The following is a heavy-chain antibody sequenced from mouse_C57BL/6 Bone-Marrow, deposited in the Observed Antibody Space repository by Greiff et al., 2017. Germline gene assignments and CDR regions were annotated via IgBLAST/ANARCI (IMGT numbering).Heavy chain of an antibody. CDR1: GYTFTSYW. Sequence: QVQLQQPGAELVRPGTSVKLSCKASGYTFTSYWMHWVKQRPGQGLEWIGVIDPSDSYTNYNQKFKGKATLTVDTSSSTAYMQLSSLTSADSAVYYCAREVYSNWDYAMDYWGQGTSVTVSS. V-gene: IGHV1-59*01. D-gene: IGHD2-5*01. CDR2: IDPSDSYT. CDR3: AREVYSNWDYAMDY. J-gene: IGHJ4*01.